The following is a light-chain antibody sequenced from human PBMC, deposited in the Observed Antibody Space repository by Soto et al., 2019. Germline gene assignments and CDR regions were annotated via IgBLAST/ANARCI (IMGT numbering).Light chain of an antibody. CDR2: EVS. V-gene: IGLV2-14*01. CDR3: TSFTSSHTYV. Sequence: QSVLTQPVSVSGSPGQSITISCTGTSSDVGGYDFVSWYQQHPGKAPKLLIYEVSNRPSGVSNRFFGSKSGNTASLTISGLQSEDEADYYCTSFTSSHTYVFGTGTKVTVL. J-gene: IGLJ1*01. CDR1: SSDVGGYDF.